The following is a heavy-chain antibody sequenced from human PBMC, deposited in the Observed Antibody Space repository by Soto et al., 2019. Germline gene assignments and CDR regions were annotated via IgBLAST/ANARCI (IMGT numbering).Heavy chain of an antibody. CDR3: ARDANYALTFHYFGMDV. Sequence: QVPLVQSGAEVKKPGALVKVSCKASGYPFTNYYIHWVRQAPGQGPEWMGIINPSSGSTSSAQKFQGRLSLTRDTSASTVFMDLSGLSSEDTAVYYCARDANYALTFHYFGMDVWGQGTTVTVSS. V-gene: IGHV1-46*01. CDR1: GYPFTNYY. D-gene: IGHD1-7*01. CDR2: INPSSGST. J-gene: IGHJ6*02.